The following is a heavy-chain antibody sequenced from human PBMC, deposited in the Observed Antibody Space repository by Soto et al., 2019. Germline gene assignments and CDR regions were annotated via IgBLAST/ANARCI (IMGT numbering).Heavy chain of an antibody. CDR3: ARNLYYYETSGYHP. CDR1: GLTFSSYA. V-gene: IGHV3-23*01. J-gene: IGHJ5*02. CDR2: ISGSSGST. Sequence: PGGSLRLSCAASGLTFSSYAMSWVRQAPGKGLEWVSAISGSSGSTYYADSVKGRFTISRDNAKNTLYLQMNSLRAEDTAVYYCARNLYYYETSGYHPWGQGTLVTVSS. D-gene: IGHD3-22*01.